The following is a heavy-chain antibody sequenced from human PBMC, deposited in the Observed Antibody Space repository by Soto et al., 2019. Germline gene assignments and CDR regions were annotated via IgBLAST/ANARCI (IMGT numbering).Heavy chain of an antibody. V-gene: IGHV4-31*03. J-gene: IGHJ6*02. D-gene: IGHD6-6*01. Sequence: QVHLQESGPGLVKPSQTLSLTCPVSGGSISSGGYYWSWIRQHPGKGLEWIGYTYYSGSTYYNPSLKSRVTISVDTSKNQFSLKLSSVTAADTVVDDCARTYSSSSDGMDVWGQGTTVTVSS. CDR3: ARTYSSSSDGMDV. CDR2: TYYSGST. CDR1: GGSISSGGYY.